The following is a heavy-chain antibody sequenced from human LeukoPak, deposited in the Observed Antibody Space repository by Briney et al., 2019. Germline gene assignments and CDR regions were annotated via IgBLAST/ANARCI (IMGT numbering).Heavy chain of an antibody. CDR2: ISGSGGTT. D-gene: IGHD5-12*01. Sequence: PGGSLRLSCATSGFTLSNYAVSWVRQAPGKGLEWVSSISGSGGTTYYADSVKGRFTISRDNSKNTLYLQMNSLRAEDTAVYYCAKDPYRASSGLVDYWGQGTLVTVSS. V-gene: IGHV3-23*01. J-gene: IGHJ4*02. CDR1: GFTLSNYA. CDR3: AKDPYRASSGLVDY.